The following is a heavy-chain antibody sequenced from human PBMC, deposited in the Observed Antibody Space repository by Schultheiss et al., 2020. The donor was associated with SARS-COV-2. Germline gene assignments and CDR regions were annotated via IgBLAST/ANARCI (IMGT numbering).Heavy chain of an antibody. CDR3: ASTHDYSNYPNWFDP. J-gene: IGHJ5*02. CDR1: GGSISSYY. Sequence: GSLRLSCTVSGGSISSYYWSWIRQPAGKGLEWIGRIYTSGSTNYNPSLKSRVTMSVDTSKNQFSLKLSSVTAADTAVYYCASTHDYSNYPNWFDPWGQGTLVTVSS. CDR2: IYTSGST. V-gene: IGHV4-4*07. D-gene: IGHD4-11*01.